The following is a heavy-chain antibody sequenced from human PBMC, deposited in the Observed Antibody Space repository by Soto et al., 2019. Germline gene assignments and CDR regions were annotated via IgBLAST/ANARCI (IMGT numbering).Heavy chain of an antibody. V-gene: IGHV3-49*03. CDR2: IRSKAYGGTT. CDR3: TRARQPTFGATRYFDY. Sequence: PGGSLRLSCTASGFTFGDYAMSWFRQAPGKGLEWVGFIRSKAYGGTTEYAASVKGRFTISRDDSKSIAYLQMNSLKTEDTAVYYCTRARQPTFGATRYFDYWGQGTLVTVS. D-gene: IGHD3-16*01. CDR1: GFTFGDYA. J-gene: IGHJ4*02.